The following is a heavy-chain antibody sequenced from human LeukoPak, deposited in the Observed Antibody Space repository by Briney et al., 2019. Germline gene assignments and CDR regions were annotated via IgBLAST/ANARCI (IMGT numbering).Heavy chain of an antibody. CDR3: ARGYGDYVERTKRSGRYFDY. CDR1: GFTFSSYA. J-gene: IGHJ4*02. D-gene: IGHD4-17*01. V-gene: IGHV3-21*01. Sequence: PGGSLRLSCAASGFTFSSYAMSWVRQAPGKGLEWVSSISGSSSYIYYADSVKGRFTISRDNAKNSLYLQMNSLRAEDTAVYYCARGYGDYVERTKRSGRYFDYWGQGTLVTVSS. CDR2: ISGSSSYI.